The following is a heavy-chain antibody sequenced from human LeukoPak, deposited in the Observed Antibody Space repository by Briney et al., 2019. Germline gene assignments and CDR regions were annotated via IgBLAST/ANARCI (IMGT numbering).Heavy chain of an antibody. Sequence: GGSLRLSCAASGFTFSSYWMSWVRQAPGKGLEWVANIKEDGSETYYLDFVKGRFTISRDNAKNSLSLQMSSLRVEDSAVYFCARLPHSTGWFLDNWGQGALVTVSS. D-gene: IGHD6-19*01. V-gene: IGHV3-7*01. CDR3: ARLPHSTGWFLDN. CDR1: GFTFSSYW. CDR2: IKEDGSET. J-gene: IGHJ4*02.